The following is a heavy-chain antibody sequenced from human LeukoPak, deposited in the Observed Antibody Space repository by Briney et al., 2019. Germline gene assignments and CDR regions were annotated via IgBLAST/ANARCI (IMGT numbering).Heavy chain of an antibody. Sequence: ATVKLSCTASGYTFTSYGINWVRQAPGQGLEWMGWISGKDGHTKYAQKFQGRGTMTIDTSTSTAYMELRSLTSDDTAVYYCARDGELGAALGGASYFWFDPWGQGTLVTVSS. CDR3: ARDGELGAALGGASYFWFDP. D-gene: IGHD6-25*01. CDR1: GYTFTSYG. V-gene: IGHV1-18*04. CDR2: ISGKDGHT. J-gene: IGHJ5*02.